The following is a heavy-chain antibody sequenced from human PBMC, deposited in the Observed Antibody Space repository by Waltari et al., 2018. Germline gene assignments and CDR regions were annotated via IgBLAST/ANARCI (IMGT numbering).Heavy chain of an antibody. CDR3: ARQWGKSRYQGWFDP. J-gene: IGHJ5*02. CDR2: MYYSVST. Sequence: QLQLQESGPGLVKPSETLSLTCTVSGGSISSSSYYWGGIRPPPGKGLAWIGSMYYSVSTYYNPSLKSTVTISVDTSTNQFSLKLSSVTAADTAVYYWARQWGKSRYQGWFDPWGQGTLVTVSS. CDR1: GGSISSSSYY. D-gene: IGHD3-16*01. V-gene: IGHV4-39*01.